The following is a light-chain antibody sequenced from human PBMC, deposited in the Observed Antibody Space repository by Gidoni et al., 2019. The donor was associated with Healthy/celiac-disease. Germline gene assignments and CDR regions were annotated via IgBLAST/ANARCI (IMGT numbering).Light chain of an antibody. V-gene: IGKV1-39*01. CDR2: AAY. CDR3: QQSYSTSWT. J-gene: IGKJ1*01. CDR1: QSIITY. Sequence: DIQLTQSPSSLSASVGDRVTITCRASQSIITYLNWYQQKPCQAPKLLIYAAYSLQSGVPSRFSGSGYGTDFTITIRSMQPEDFATYYCQQSYSTSWTFGQGTKVEIK.